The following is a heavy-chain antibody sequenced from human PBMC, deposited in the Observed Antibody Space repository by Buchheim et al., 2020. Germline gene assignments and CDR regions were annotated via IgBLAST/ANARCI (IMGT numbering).Heavy chain of an antibody. CDR2: ISYDGSNK. J-gene: IGHJ4*02. CDR3: ARDTIAAQSYFDY. D-gene: IGHD6-13*01. V-gene: IGHV3-30-3*01. CDR1: GFTFSGYA. Sequence: QVQLVESGGGVVQPGRSLRLSCAASGFTFSGYAMHWVRQAPGKGLEWVAVISYDGSNKYYADSVKGRFTISRDNSKNTLYLQMNSLRAEDTAVYYCARDTIAAQSYFDYWGQGTL.